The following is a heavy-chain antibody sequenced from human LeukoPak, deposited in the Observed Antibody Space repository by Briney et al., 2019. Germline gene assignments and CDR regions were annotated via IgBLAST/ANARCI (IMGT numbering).Heavy chain of an antibody. CDR2: INHSGST. CDR3: ARTPYGDPYYFDY. J-gene: IGHJ4*02. V-gene: IGHV4-34*01. Sequence: SETLSFTCAVYGGSFSGYYWSWIRQPPGKGLEWIGEINHSGSTNYNPSLKSRVTISVDTSKNQFSLKLSSVTAADTAVYYCARTPYGDPYYFDYWGQGTLVTVSS. D-gene: IGHD4-17*01. CDR1: GGSFSGYY.